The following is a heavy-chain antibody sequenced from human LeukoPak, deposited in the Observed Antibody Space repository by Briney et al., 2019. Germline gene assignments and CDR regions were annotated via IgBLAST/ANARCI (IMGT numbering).Heavy chain of an antibody. V-gene: IGHV4-59*08. Sequence: SETLSLTCTVSGGPISSYYWTWIRQPPGKGLEWIGYIYSSGSTNYNPSLKSRVTISVDTSKNQFSLRLSSVTAADTAVYYCARHRYTSSSSYFDFWGQGTLVTVSS. D-gene: IGHD6-6*01. J-gene: IGHJ4*02. CDR3: ARHRYTSSSSYFDF. CDR2: IYSSGST. CDR1: GGPISSYY.